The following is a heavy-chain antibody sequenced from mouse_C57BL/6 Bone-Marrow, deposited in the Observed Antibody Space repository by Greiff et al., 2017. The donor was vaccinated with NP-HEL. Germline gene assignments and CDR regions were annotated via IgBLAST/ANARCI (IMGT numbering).Heavy chain of an antibody. CDR1: GYTFTSYW. CDR3: ARRRGLLREYYFDY. J-gene: IGHJ2*01. V-gene: IGHV1-69*01. Sequence: QVQLQQPGAELVMPGASVKLSCKASGYTFTSYWMHWVKQRPGQGLEWIGEIDPSDSYTNYNQKFKGKSTLTVDKSSSTAYMQLSSLTSEDSAVYYCARRRGLLREYYFDYWGQGTTLTVSS. D-gene: IGHD1-1*01. CDR2: IDPSDSYT.